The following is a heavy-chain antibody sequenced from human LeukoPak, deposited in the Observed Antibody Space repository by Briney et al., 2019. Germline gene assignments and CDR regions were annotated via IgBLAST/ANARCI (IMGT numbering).Heavy chain of an antibody. V-gene: IGHV4-39*01. CDR3: ARQTGSGLFILP. Sequence: SSETLSLTCTVSGVSISSSNSYWGWIRQPPGKGLGWIGSIYYSGNTYYNASLKSQVSISIDTSKNQFSLRLTSVTAADTAVYYCARQTGSGLFILPGGQGTLVTVSS. CDR2: IYYSGNT. D-gene: IGHD3/OR15-3a*01. CDR1: GVSISSSNSY. J-gene: IGHJ4*02.